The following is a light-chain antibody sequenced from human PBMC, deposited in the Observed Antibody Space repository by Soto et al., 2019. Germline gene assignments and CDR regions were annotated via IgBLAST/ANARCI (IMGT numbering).Light chain of an antibody. J-gene: IGKJ1*01. CDR2: GAS. V-gene: IGKV3-20*01. CDR3: QQYDNSPWT. CDR1: QSVSSSF. Sequence: EIVLTQSPGTLSLSPGERATLSCRASQSVSSSFLAWYQQKPGQAPRLLIYGASSRATGIPDRFSGSGSGTDLTLTISRLEPEEFAVYYCQQYDNSPWTFGQGPKVEIK.